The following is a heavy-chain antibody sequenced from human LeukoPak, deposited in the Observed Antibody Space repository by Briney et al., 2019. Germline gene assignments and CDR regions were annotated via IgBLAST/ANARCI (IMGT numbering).Heavy chain of an antibody. J-gene: IGHJ4*02. CDR3: ARGSSAARPNFDY. V-gene: IGHV4-38-2*02. CDR1: GYSISSGYY. D-gene: IGHD6-6*01. Sequence: SETLSLTCTVSGYSISSGYYWGWIRQPPGKGLEWIGIIYHSGSTYYNPSLKSRVTISVDTSKNQFSLKLSSVTAADTAVYYCARGSSAARPNFDYWGQGTLVTVSS. CDR2: IYHSGST.